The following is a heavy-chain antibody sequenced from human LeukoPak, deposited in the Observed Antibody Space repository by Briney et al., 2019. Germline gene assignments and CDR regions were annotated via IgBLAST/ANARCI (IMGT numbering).Heavy chain of an antibody. V-gene: IGHV4-59*06. J-gene: IGHJ6*02. CDR2: IYYSGRT. Sequence: SETLSLTCIVSGGSISSYYWSWIRQHPGKGLEWIGYIYYSGRTYYNPSLKSRVTISVDTSKNQFSLKLSPVTAADTAVYYCARDRYDSYPMDVWGQGTTVTVSS. CDR3: ARDRYDSYPMDV. D-gene: IGHD5-24*01. CDR1: GGSISSYY.